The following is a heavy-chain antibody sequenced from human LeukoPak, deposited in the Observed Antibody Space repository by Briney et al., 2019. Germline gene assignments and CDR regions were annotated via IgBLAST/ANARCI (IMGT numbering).Heavy chain of an antibody. CDR3: ARGSYCGGDCPDS. D-gene: IGHD2-21*02. CDR1: GYSFTGYY. CDR2: INPKSGVT. Sequence: ASVKVSCKASGYSFTGYYLHWVRQAPGQGLEWLGWINPKSGVTNYAQRFQGRVTMTRDTSISTAYMELSSLRFDDTAVYYCARGSYCGGDCPDSWGQGTLVTVSS. J-gene: IGHJ4*02. V-gene: IGHV1-2*02.